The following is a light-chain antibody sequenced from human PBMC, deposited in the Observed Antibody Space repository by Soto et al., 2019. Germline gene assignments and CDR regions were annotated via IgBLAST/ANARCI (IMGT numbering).Light chain of an antibody. J-gene: IGLJ1*01. CDR2: GNN. Sequence: QSVLTQPPSVSGAPGQRVTISCTGSSSNTGANYDVHWYQQLPGTAPKLLIYGNNIRPSGVPDRFSGSKSGTSASLAITGLLPEHEAHYYCQSYDRSLTADVFGTGTKLTVL. CDR3: QSYDRSLTADV. CDR1: SSNTGANYD. V-gene: IGLV1-40*01.